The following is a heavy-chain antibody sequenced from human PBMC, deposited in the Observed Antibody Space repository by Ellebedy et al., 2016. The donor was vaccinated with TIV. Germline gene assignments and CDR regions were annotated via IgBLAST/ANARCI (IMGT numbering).Heavy chain of an antibody. CDR1: GFTFGRYW. CDR3: ARDRGDYSISGP. Sequence: HTGGSLRLXXVASGFTFGRYWMHWVRQAPGNKLEWVSRIKSDGSSTTYADSVKGRFTTSRDNARNTLYLQMNSLRGEDTAVYFCARDRGDYSISGPWGQGTLVTVSS. CDR2: IKSDGSST. D-gene: IGHD4-11*01. V-gene: IGHV3-74*01. J-gene: IGHJ5*02.